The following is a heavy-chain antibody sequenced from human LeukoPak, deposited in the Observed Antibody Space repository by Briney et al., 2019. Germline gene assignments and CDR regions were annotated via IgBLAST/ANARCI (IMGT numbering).Heavy chain of an antibody. CDR1: GFTFSSYG. J-gene: IGHJ4*02. D-gene: IGHD2-8*01. Sequence: GGSLRLSCAASGFTFSSYGMHWVRQAPGKGLEWVAVIWYDGSNKYYADSVKGRFTISRDNSKNTLYLQMNSLRAEDTAVYYCARVLVGCTNGVCYYFDYWGQGTLVTVSS. CDR2: IWYDGSNK. CDR3: ARVLVGCTNGVCYYFDY. V-gene: IGHV3-33*01.